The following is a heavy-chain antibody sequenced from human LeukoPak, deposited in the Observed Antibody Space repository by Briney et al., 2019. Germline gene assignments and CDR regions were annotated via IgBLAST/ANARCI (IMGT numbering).Heavy chain of an antibody. V-gene: IGHV3-33*01. CDR2: IWYDGSNK. Sequence: GGSLRLSCAASGFTFSSYGMHWVRQAPGKGLEWVAVIWYDGSNKYYADSVKGRFTISRDNSKNTLYLQMNSLRAEDTAVYYCGRGWGNSVYKGMAVGGKGTRAPVPS. CDR1: GFTFSSYG. J-gene: IGHJ6*04. CDR3: GRGWGNSVYKGMAV. D-gene: IGHD7-27*01.